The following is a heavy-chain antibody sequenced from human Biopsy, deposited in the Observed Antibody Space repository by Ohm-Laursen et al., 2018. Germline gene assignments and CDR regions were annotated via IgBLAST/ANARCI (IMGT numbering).Heavy chain of an antibody. CDR2: ITWNSNNI. Sequence: SLRLSCSASGFTFNDYAMHWVRQAPGKGLEWVSGITWNSNNIVYADSVKGRFTISRDNARNSLYLQIKSLRTEDTAFYYCAKDTFADLRGPSGWYGVDYWGQGTMVTVSS. CDR1: GFTFNDYA. D-gene: IGHD6-19*01. J-gene: IGHJ4*02. V-gene: IGHV3-9*01. CDR3: AKDTFADLRGPSGWYGVDY.